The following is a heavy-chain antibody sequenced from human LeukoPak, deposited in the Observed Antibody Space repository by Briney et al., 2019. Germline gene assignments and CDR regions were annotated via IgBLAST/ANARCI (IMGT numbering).Heavy chain of an antibody. CDR1: GYTFTTYT. CDR3: ARGPITTRSHFDY. D-gene: IGHD3-22*01. V-gene: IGHV1-3*01. CDR2: INAGNGNT. Sequence: ASVKVSCKASGYTFTTYTMHWVRQAPGQRLEWMGWINAGNGNTKYSQKFQGRVTITRDASASTAYMELSSLRSEDTAMYYCARGPITTRSHFDYWGQGTLVTVSS. J-gene: IGHJ4*02.